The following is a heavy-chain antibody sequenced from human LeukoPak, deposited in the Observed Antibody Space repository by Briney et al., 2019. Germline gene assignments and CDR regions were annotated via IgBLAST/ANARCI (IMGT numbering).Heavy chain of an antibody. CDR3: ARREGYCGGDCSYNWFDP. D-gene: IGHD2-21*02. V-gene: IGHV4-39*01. CDR1: GGSISSSSYY. CDR2: IYYSGST. J-gene: IGHJ5*02. Sequence: SETLSLTCTVSGGSISSSSYYWGWIRQPPGKGLEWIGSIYYSGSTYYNPSLKSRVTISVDTPKNQFSLKLSSVTAADTAVYYCARREGYCGGDCSYNWFDPWGQGTLVTVSS.